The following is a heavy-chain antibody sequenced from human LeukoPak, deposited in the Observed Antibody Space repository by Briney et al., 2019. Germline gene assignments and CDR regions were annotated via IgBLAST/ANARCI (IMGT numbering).Heavy chain of an antibody. CDR1: GFTFSNAW. V-gene: IGHV3-15*01. CDR3: TTSLESY. Sequence: GGSLRLSCAASGFTFSNAWMSWVRQAPGKGLEWVGRIKSKAEGGTTDYAAPVKSRFTSSRDDSKNTLYLQMNSLKTEDTAVYYCTTSLESYWGQGTLVTVSS. J-gene: IGHJ4*02. D-gene: IGHD3-16*01. CDR2: IKSKAEGGTT.